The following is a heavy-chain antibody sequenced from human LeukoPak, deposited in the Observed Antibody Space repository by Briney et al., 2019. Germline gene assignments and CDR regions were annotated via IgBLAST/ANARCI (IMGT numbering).Heavy chain of an antibody. CDR1: GYSISSGYY. J-gene: IGHJ6*03. CDR3: ARGASWGDRSYYYYYYYMDV. D-gene: IGHD1-26*01. Sequence: SETLSLTCAVSGYSISSGYYWGWIRQPPGKGLEWIGSIYHSGSTYYNPSLKSRVTISVDTSKNQFSLKLSSVTAADTAVYYCARGASWGDRSYYYYYYYMDVWGKGTTVTVSS. V-gene: IGHV4-38-2*01. CDR2: IYHSGST.